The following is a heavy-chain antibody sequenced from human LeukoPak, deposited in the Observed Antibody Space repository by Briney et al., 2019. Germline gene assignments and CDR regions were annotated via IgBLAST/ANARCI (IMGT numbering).Heavy chain of an antibody. Sequence: PGGSLRHSCAASGFTFSLFAMHWVRQAPGKGLEWVSAISGSGGATYHADADSVKGRFTISRDNSKNALYLQINNLRAEDTAVYYCAKDGYNYDSSGHFDYWGQGTLVTVSS. CDR2: ISGSGGAT. D-gene: IGHD3-22*01. V-gene: IGHV3-23*01. J-gene: IGHJ4*02. CDR1: GFTFSLFA. CDR3: AKDGYNYDSSGHFDY.